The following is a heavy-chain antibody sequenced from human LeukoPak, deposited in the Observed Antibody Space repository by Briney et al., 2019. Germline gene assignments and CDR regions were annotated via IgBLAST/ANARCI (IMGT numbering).Heavy chain of an antibody. Sequence: GGSLRLSCAASGFTFSSYAMSWVRQAPGKGLEWVSAISGSGGSTYYADSVKGRFTISRDNSKNTLYLQMNSLRAEDTAVYYSAKHPLAAVAGQFDYWGQGTLVTVSS. J-gene: IGHJ4*02. CDR2: ISGSGGST. V-gene: IGHV3-23*01. CDR3: AKHPLAAVAGQFDY. CDR1: GFTFSSYA. D-gene: IGHD6-19*01.